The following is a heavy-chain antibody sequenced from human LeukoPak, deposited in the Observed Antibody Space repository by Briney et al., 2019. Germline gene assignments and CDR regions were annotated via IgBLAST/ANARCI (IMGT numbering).Heavy chain of an antibody. CDR1: GASMSSYY. CDR2: INYSGST. Sequence: SETLSLTCNVSGASMSSYYWSWIRQPPGKGLEWIGYINYSGSTNYNPSLESRVTISVDRSKNQFSLKLSSVTAADTAVYYCVRDLTGAGFDPWGQGTLVTVSS. V-gene: IGHV4-59*01. J-gene: IGHJ5*02. CDR3: VRDLTGAGFDP. D-gene: IGHD3-10*01.